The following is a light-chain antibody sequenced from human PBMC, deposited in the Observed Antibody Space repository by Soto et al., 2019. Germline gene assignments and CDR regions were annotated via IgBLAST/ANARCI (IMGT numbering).Light chain of an antibody. Sequence: EIVLTQSPATLSVSPGERATLSCRASQSVSSNLAWYQQKPGQAHRLLIYGASTRATGIQARFSGSGSGTEFTLTIRGLQSEDFAVYYCKQYNNWPRTVGQGTKVDIK. J-gene: IGKJ1*01. CDR3: KQYNNWPRT. CDR2: GAS. CDR1: QSVSSN. V-gene: IGKV3-15*01.